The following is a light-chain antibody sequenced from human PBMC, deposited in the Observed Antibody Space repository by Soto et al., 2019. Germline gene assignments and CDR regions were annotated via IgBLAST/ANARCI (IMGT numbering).Light chain of an antibody. CDR2: GAS. CDR3: QQRSNWPPFMYT. Sequence: EIVMTQSPAILSVSPGERATLSCRASQSVSSNLAWYQQKPGQTPRLLIYGASTRATGIPARFSGSGSGTDFTLTISSLEPEDFAVYYCQQRSNWPPFMYTFGQGTKVDIK. CDR1: QSVSSN. V-gene: IGKV3-11*01. J-gene: IGKJ2*01.